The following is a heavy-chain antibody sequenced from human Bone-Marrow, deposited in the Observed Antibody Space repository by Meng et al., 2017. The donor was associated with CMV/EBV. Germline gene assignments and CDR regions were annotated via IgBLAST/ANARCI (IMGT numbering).Heavy chain of an antibody. CDR2: ISGSGGCT. Sequence: GESLKIYCAASGFTFSSYAMSWVRQAPGKGLEWVSAISGSGGCTYYADSVKGRFTISRDNSKNTLYLQMNSLRAEDTAVYYCAKVHYYDSSGPVGMGGDDWGQGTVVTVYS. CDR3: AKVHYYDSSGPVGMGGDD. CDR1: GFTFSSYA. D-gene: IGHD3-22*01. J-gene: IGHJ4*02. V-gene: IGHV3-23*01.